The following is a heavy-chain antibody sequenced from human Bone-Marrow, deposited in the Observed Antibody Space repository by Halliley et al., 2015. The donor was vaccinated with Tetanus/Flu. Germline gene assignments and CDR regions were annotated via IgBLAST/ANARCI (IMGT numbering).Heavy chain of an antibody. CDR2: INLSGRT. J-gene: IGHJ6*02. V-gene: IGHV4-34*01. D-gene: IGHD3-22*01. CDR3: ARTVKGVITIYYYYNMDV. CDR1: GGSFSGYY. Sequence: LRLSCAVYGGSFSGYYWTWIRQPPGTGLEWIGEINLSGRTNYNPSLKSRVTISLDTSKNQFSLRLSSVTAADTAVYYCARTVKGVITIYYYYNMDVWGQGTTVTVSS.